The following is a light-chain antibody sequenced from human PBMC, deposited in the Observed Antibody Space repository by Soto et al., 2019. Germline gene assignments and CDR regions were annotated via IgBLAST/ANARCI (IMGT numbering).Light chain of an antibody. Sequence: ETVLTQSPGTLSLSPGERATLSCRASQSVNSNYLAWYQQRPGQAPRLLIYGASRRATGIPDRFSGSGSGTDFTLTISRLEPEDFAVYYCQQYGSSPRTFGQGTKVEIK. V-gene: IGKV3-20*01. CDR1: QSVNSNY. CDR2: GAS. J-gene: IGKJ1*01. CDR3: QQYGSSPRT.